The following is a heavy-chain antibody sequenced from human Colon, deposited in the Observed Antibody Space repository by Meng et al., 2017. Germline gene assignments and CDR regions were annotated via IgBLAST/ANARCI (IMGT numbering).Heavy chain of an antibody. V-gene: IGHV5-51*01. CDR1: GYSFTSYW. J-gene: IGHJ4*02. CDR3: ARPSTMAGGFDF. Sequence: GESLKISCQTSGYSFTSYWIGWVRQEPGKGLECMGIIVPGKSNIIYSPSVQGQVTISADNSISTAYLQWSSLKASDTAIYYCARPSTMAGGFDFWGQGTLVTVSS. D-gene: IGHD4/OR15-4a*01. CDR2: IVPGKSNI.